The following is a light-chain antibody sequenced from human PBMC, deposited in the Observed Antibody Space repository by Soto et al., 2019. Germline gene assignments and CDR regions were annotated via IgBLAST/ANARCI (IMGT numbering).Light chain of an antibody. CDR2: DVS. V-gene: IGKV3-11*01. CDR3: RQRYNWPRVT. J-gene: IGKJ5*01. CDR1: QSVSNS. Sequence: EIVLTQSPATLSLSPGERVTLSCRASQSVSNSLAWYQQKPGQPPRLLIYDVSNRATGIPARFSGSGSGTDFTLTITRLEPEDFAVYFCRQRYNWPRVTFGQGTRLETK.